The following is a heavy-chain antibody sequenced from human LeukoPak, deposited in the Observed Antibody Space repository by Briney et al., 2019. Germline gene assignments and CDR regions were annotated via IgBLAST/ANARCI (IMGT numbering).Heavy chain of an antibody. V-gene: IGHV3-21*01. Sequence: PGGSLRLSCVASGFTFSSYSMNWVRQAPGKGLEWVSSISSSSSYIYYADSVKGRFTTSRDNAKNSLYLQMNSLRAEDTAVYYCAGHDYGDYVPDYWGQGTLVTVSS. CDR1: GFTFSSYS. CDR3: AGHDYGDYVPDY. J-gene: IGHJ4*02. D-gene: IGHD4-17*01. CDR2: ISSSSSYI.